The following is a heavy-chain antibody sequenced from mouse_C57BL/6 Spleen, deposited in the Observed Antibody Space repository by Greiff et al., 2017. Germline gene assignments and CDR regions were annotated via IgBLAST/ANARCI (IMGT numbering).Heavy chain of an antibody. J-gene: IGHJ4*01. CDR3: ARGCYGSSPDYYAMDY. CDR1: GFTFSDYG. D-gene: IGHD1-1*01. Sequence: EVQLVESGGGLVKPGGSLKLSCAASGFTFSDYGMHWVRQAPEKGLEWVAYISSGSSTIYYADTVKGRFTISRDNAKNTLFLQMTSLRSEDTAMYYGARGCYGSSPDYYAMDYWGQGTSVTVSS. CDR2: ISSGSSTI. V-gene: IGHV5-17*01.